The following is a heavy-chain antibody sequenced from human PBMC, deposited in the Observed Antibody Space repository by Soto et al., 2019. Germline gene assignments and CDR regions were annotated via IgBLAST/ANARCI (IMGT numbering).Heavy chain of an antibody. Sequence: GGSLRLSCAASGFTFSSYAMHWVRQAPGKGLEWVSAISGSGGSTYYADSVKGRFTISRDNSKNTLYLQMNSLRAEDTAVYYCANSGEQLVLGLLMNWGQGTLVTVSS. CDR2: ISGSGGST. CDR3: ANSGEQLVLGLLMN. V-gene: IGHV3-23*01. J-gene: IGHJ4*02. D-gene: IGHD6-6*01. CDR1: GFTFSSYA.